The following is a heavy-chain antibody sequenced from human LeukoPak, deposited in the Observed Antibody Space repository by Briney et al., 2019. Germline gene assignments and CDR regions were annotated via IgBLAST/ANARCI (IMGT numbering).Heavy chain of an antibody. V-gene: IGHV3-7*01. D-gene: IGHD6-13*01. CDR3: TRGSNWYIY. Sequence: PGGSLRLSCAASGFTLSSNWMSWVRQAPGKGPEWVANIKQDGSEKYYVDSVKGRLTISRDNTKNSLHLQMNSLRAEDTAVYYCTRGSNWYIYWGQGTLVTVSS. CDR1: GFTLSSNW. J-gene: IGHJ4*02. CDR2: IKQDGSEK.